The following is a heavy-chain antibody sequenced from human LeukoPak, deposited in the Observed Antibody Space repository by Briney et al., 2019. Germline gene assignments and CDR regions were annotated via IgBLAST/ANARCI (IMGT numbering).Heavy chain of an antibody. Sequence: SETLSLTCTVSGGSISSGGYYWSWIRQPPGKGLEWIGYIYYSGSTNYNPSLKSRVTISVDTSKNQFPLKLSSVTAADTAVYYCARVGCSGGSCYVDYWGQGTLVTVSS. D-gene: IGHD2-15*01. V-gene: IGHV4-61*08. J-gene: IGHJ4*02. CDR2: IYYSGST. CDR1: GGSISSGGYY. CDR3: ARVGCSGGSCYVDY.